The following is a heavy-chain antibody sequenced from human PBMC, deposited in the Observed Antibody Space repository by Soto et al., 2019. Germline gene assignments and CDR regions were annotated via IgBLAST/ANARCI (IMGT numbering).Heavy chain of an antibody. Sequence: GGSLRLSCAASGFTFSSYGMHWVRQAPGKGLEWVAVISYDGSNKYYADSVKGRFTISRDNSKNTLYLQMNSLRAEDTAVYYCAKGGLRFSEWLLIRVPPDYYYGMDVWGQGTTVTVSS. CDR1: GFTFSSYG. V-gene: IGHV3-30*18. CDR2: ISYDGSNK. J-gene: IGHJ6*02. D-gene: IGHD3-3*01. CDR3: AKGGLRFSEWLLIRVPPDYYYGMDV.